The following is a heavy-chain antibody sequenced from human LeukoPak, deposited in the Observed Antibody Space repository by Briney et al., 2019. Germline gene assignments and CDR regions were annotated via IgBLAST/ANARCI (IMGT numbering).Heavy chain of an antibody. J-gene: IGHJ6*03. CDR1: GFTFSYYD. D-gene: IGHD2-2*01. V-gene: IGHV3-23*01. CDR2: ITLSGGST. CDR3: AKRGNPAVGHHYLDV. Sequence: GGSLRLSCAASGFTFSYYDMSWVRQAPGKGLEWVASITLSGGSTFCADSVKGRFTISRDNSKNTLYLQMNSLSAEDTAVYYCAKRGNPAVGHHYLDVWGKGTTVSVSS.